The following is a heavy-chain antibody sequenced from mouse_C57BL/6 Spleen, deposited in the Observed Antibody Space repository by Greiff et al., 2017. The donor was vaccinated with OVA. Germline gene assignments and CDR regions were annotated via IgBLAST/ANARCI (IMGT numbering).Heavy chain of an antibody. V-gene: IGHV1-72*01. CDR3: AAYSYQDYYAMDY. CDR1: GYTFTSYW. J-gene: IGHJ4*01. Sequence: QVQLKQPGAELVKPGASVKLSCKASGYTFTSYWMHWVKQRPGRGLEWIGRIDPNSGGTKYNEKFKSKATLTVDKPSSTAYMQLSSLTSEDSAVYYCAAYSYQDYYAMDYWGQGTSVTVSS. CDR2: IDPNSGGT. D-gene: IGHD2-10*01.